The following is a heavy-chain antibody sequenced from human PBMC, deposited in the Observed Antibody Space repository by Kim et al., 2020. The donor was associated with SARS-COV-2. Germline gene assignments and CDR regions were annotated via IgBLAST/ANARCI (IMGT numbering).Heavy chain of an antibody. CDR3: ARVEAWAAGGYYYYGMDV. J-gene: IGHJ6*02. V-gene: IGHV1-69*13. D-gene: IGHD2-8*02. CDR2: IIPIFGTA. CDR1: GGTFSSYA. Sequence: SVKVSCKASGGTFSSYAISWVRQAPGQGLEWMGGIIPIFGTANYAQKFQGRVTITADESTSTAYMELSSLRSEDTAVYYCARVEAWAAGGYYYYGMDVWGQGTTVTVSS.